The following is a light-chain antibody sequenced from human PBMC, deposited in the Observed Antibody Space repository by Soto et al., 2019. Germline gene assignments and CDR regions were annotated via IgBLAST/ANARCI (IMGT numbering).Light chain of an antibody. CDR1: QSVNSY. Sequence: EIVLTQSPATLSLSPGERATLSCRASQSVNSYLAWYQQKPGQAPRLLIYDASKRATGIPVRFSGSGSGTDFTLTISSLEPEDFAIYYCQQPSNSHTFGQGTKLEIK. CDR3: QQPSNSHT. J-gene: IGKJ2*01. CDR2: DAS. V-gene: IGKV3-11*01.